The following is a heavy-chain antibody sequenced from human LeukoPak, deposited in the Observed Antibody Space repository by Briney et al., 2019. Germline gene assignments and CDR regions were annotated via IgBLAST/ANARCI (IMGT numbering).Heavy chain of an antibody. D-gene: IGHD2-2*01. J-gene: IGHJ4*02. CDR3: ARDQGYCTTTSCYSIGGYFDY. V-gene: IGHV3-30-3*01. CDR1: EFTFSTYA. CDR2: ISYDGSNR. Sequence: GRSLTLSCAASEFTFSTYAMHWLRQAPGKGLEWVAVISYDGSNRYADSVKGRFTISRDSSRHTVYLQMNSLRDEDTAVYYCARDQGYCTTTSCYSIGGYFDYWGQGTLVTVSS.